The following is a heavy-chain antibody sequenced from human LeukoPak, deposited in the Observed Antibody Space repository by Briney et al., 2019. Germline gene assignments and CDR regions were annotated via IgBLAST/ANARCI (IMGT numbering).Heavy chain of an antibody. Sequence: ASVKVSCKASGYTFTGYYIHWVRQAPGQGLEWMGGIIPIFGTANYAQKFQGRVTITADESTNTAYMELSSLTSDDTAVYYCARGNSRWSTPTSSYYYRMDVWGQGTTVAVSS. CDR1: GYTFTGYY. CDR3: ARGNSRWSTPTSSYYYRMDV. V-gene: IGHV1-69*13. J-gene: IGHJ6*02. D-gene: IGHD4-23*01. CDR2: IIPIFGTA.